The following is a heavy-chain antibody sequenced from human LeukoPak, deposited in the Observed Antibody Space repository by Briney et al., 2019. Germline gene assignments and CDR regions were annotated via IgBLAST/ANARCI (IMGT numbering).Heavy chain of an antibody. J-gene: IGHJ4*02. CDR2: INPNSGAT. CDR1: GFTVTGYY. Sequence: EASVKVSCKASGFTVTGYYMHWVRQAPGQGLEWMGWINPNSGATDYAQKFQGRVTMTRDTSISTVYMELSRLRSDDTAVSYCTRGGPEGSGYSYGSHDYWGQGTLVTVSS. D-gene: IGHD5-18*01. V-gene: IGHV1-2*02. CDR3: TRGGPEGSGYSYGSHDY.